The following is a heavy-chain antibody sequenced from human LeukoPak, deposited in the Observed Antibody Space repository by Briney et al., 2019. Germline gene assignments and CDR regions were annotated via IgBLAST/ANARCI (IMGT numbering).Heavy chain of an antibody. CDR3: ARVAGYDFWRGYGLADYYYMDV. CDR1: GFTFSSYS. CDR2: ISSSSSYI. J-gene: IGHJ6*03. V-gene: IGHV3-21*01. Sequence: GGSLRLSCAASGFTFSSYSMNWVRQAPGKGLEWVSSISSSSSYIYYADSVKGRFTISRDNAKNSLYLQMNSLRAEDTAVYYCARVAGYDFWRGYGLADYYYMDVWGKGTTVTVSS. D-gene: IGHD3-3*01.